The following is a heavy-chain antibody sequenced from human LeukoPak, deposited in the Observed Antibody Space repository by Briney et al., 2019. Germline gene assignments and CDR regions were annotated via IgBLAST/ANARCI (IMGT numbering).Heavy chain of an antibody. Sequence: GGSLRLSCAASGFTFSSYAMSWVRQAPGKGLEWVSAISGSGGSTYYADSVKGRFTISRGNSKNTLYLQMNSLRAEDTAVYYCAKAPYGDSTGYWGQGTLVTVSS. CDR3: AKAPYGDSTGY. CDR1: GFTFSSYA. V-gene: IGHV3-23*01. D-gene: IGHD2/OR15-2a*01. CDR2: ISGSGGST. J-gene: IGHJ4*02.